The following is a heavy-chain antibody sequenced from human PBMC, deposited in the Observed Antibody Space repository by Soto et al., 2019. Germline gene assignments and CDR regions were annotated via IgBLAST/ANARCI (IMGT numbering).Heavy chain of an antibody. CDR3: ARVVVGATGGMDV. CDR1: GFTFSSYW. D-gene: IGHD1-26*01. CDR2: INSDGSST. J-gene: IGHJ6*02. Sequence: EVQLVESGGGLVQPGGSLRLSCAASGFTFSSYWMHWVRQAPGKGLVWVSRINSDGSSTSYADSVKGRFTISRDNAKNTLYLQMNRLRAEDTAVYYCARVVVGATGGMDVWGQGTTVTVSS. V-gene: IGHV3-74*01.